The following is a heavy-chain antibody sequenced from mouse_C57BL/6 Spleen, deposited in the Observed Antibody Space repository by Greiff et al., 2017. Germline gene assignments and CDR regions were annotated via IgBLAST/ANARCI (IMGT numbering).Heavy chain of an antibody. D-gene: IGHD2-4*01. CDR1: GYSITSGYY. CDR2: ISYDGSN. V-gene: IGHV3-6*01. Sequence: VQLQQSGPGLVKPSQSLSLTCSVTGYSITSGYYWNWIRQFPGNKLEWMGYISYDGSNNYNPSLKNRISITRDTSKNQFFLKLNSVTTEDTATYYCAIYDYDDGWFAYWGQGTLVTVSA. CDR3: AIYDYDDGWFAY. J-gene: IGHJ3*01.